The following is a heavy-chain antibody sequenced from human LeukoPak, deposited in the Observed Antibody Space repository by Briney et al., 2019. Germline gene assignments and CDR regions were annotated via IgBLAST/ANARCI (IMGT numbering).Heavy chain of an antibody. J-gene: IGHJ4*02. CDR2: INHSGST. CDR1: GGSFSGYY. Sequence: SETLSLTCAVYGGSFSGYYWSWIRQPPGKGLEWIGEINHSGSTNYNPSLKSRVTISVDTSKNQFSLKLSSVTAADTAVYYCARGDFDYWGQGTLVTVSS. CDR3: ARGDFDY. V-gene: IGHV4-34*01.